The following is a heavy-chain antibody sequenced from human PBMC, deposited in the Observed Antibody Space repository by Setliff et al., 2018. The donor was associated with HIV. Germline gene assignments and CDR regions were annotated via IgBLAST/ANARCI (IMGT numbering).Heavy chain of an antibody. CDR3: ARSGYSSSWYLDYYYYYGMDV. J-gene: IGHJ6*02. D-gene: IGHD6-13*01. Sequence: ASVKVSCKASGYTFTGYYMHWVRQAPGQGLEWMGWINPNSGGTNYAQKFQGRVTMTRYTSISTAYMELSRLRSDDTAVYYCARSGYSSSWYLDYYYYYGMDVWGQGTTVTVSS. V-gene: IGHV1-2*02. CDR2: INPNSGGT. CDR1: GYTFTGYY.